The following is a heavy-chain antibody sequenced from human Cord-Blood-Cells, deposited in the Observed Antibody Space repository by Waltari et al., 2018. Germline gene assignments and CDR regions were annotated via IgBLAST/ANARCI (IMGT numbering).Heavy chain of an antibody. V-gene: IGHV4-39*01. J-gene: IGHJ4*02. CDR1: GGSISSSSYY. CDR2: IYYSGST. Sequence: QLQLQESGPGLVKPSETLSLTCTVSGGSISSSSYYWGWIRQPPGKWLEWIGSIYYSGSTYYNPSLKSRVTISVDTSKNQFSLKLSSVTAADTAVYYCARRSIAAAGTDYWGQGTLVTVSS. CDR3: ARRSIAAAGTDY. D-gene: IGHD6-13*01.